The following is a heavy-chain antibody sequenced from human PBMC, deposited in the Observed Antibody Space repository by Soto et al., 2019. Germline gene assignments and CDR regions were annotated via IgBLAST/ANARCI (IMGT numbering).Heavy chain of an antibody. CDR1: GFTFSTYA. D-gene: IGHD3-3*02. CDR3: ARSLFLASTDTEPFDY. V-gene: IGHV3-23*01. CDR2: ISTGVGST. Sequence: GGSLRLSCAASGFTFSTYAMSWVRQAPGKGLEWVSAISTGVGSTYYTDSVKGRFTISRDNSKNTLYLQMSSLRADDTAVYYCARSLFLASTDTEPFDYWGQGALVTVSS. J-gene: IGHJ4*02.